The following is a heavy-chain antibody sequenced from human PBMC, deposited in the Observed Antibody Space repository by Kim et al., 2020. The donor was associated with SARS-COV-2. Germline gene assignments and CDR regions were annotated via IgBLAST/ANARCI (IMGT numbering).Heavy chain of an antibody. J-gene: IGHJ3*02. CDR1: GFTFSSYS. CDR2: ISSRSTYT. D-gene: IGHD3-16*01. Sequence: GGSLRLSCTASGFTFSSYSMNWVRQAPGKGLEWVSAISSRSTYTHYADSVKGRFTISRDNAKNTLYLQMNSLRAEATAVYYCARVGVLIAFDDFDIWGQGTMVTVSS. V-gene: IGHV3-21*01. CDR3: ARVGVLIAFDDFDI.